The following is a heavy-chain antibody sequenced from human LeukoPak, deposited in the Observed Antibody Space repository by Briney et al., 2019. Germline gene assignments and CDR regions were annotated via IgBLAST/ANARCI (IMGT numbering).Heavy chain of an antibody. CDR2: IYSGGST. J-gene: IGHJ6*03. D-gene: IGHD2-2*02. V-gene: IGHV3-53*05. CDR1: GFTVSSNY. Sequence: GGSLRLSCAASGFTVSSNYMSWVRQAPGKGLEWVSVIYSGGSTYYADSVKGRFTISRDNSKNTLYLQMNTLRAEDTAVYYCAKVLGKYQLLYGFMDVWGKGTTVTVSS. CDR3: AKVLGKYQLLYGFMDV.